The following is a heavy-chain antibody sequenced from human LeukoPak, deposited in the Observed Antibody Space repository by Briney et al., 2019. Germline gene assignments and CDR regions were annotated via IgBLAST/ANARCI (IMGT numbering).Heavy chain of an antibody. CDR3: AXNSXXSSGNYPSDY. CDR1: GFTFSSYA. D-gene: IGHD3-22*01. CDR2: ISGTGGST. V-gene: IGHV3-23*01. J-gene: IGHJ4*02. Sequence: GGSLRLSCAASGFTFSSYAMTWVRQSPGKGLEWVSIISGTGGSTYYADSVKGRFTISRDNSESTLFLQMNSLRAEDTAIYYXAXNSXXSSGNYPSDYWGQGTLVTVSS.